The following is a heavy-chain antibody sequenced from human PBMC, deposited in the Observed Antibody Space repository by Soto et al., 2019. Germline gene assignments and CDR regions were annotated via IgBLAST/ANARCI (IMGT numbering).Heavy chain of an antibody. CDR2: IIPMFGTA. CDR1: GGTFSTYA. J-gene: IGHJ4*02. D-gene: IGHD5-12*01. V-gene: IGHV1-69*12. CDR3: ASGMQLWLRRINNGYSG. Sequence: QVQLVQSGAEVKKPESSVKVSCKAPGGTFSTYAISWVRQAPGQGLEWMGGIIPMFGTANYAQRFQDRVTITADESTNTVYMELRSLRSEDTAVYFCASGMQLWLRRINNGYSGWGQGTLVTVSS.